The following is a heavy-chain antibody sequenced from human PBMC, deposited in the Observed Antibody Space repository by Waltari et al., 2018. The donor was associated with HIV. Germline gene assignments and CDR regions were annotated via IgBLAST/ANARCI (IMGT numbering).Heavy chain of an antibody. D-gene: IGHD1-26*01. Sequence: EVQLVESGGGSVQPGGSLRLSCTASGFALRTYWMHWVRQAPRKGLVWVSRINSDGSSITYADFVKGRFTISRDNAKNTLYLQMNSLRDEDTAVYYCARGSHYLDSWGQGTLVTVSS. V-gene: IGHV3-74*01. CDR3: ARGSHYLDS. CDR2: INSDGSSI. CDR1: GFALRTYW. J-gene: IGHJ4*02.